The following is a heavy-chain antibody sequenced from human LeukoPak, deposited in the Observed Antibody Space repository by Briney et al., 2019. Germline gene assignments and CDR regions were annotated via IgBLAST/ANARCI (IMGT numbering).Heavy chain of an antibody. J-gene: IGHJ4*02. CDR3: ARADFDWKPNYDL. V-gene: IGHV4-59*01. CDR2: VQYSGIS. Sequence: PSETLSLTCSVSGGSISAYYWNWIRQPPGKGLEWIGYVQYSGISNYHPSLKSRVNMAVDTSKKQLSLRLTSVTAADTAVYYCARADFDWKPNYDLWGQGILVAVSS. CDR1: GGSISAYY. D-gene: IGHD3-9*01.